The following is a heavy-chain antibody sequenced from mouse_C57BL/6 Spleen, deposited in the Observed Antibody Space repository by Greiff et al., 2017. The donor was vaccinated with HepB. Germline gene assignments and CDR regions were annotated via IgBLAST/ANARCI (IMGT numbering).Heavy chain of an antibody. CDR3: ARSRGLAVDY. Sequence: VQLQQSGAELARPGASVKLSCKASGYTFTSYGISWVKQRTGQGLEWIGEIYPRSGNTYYNEKFKGKATLTADKSSSTADMELRSLTAEDAAVYFCARSRGLAVDYWGQGTTLTVYS. CDR2: IYPRSGNT. J-gene: IGHJ2*01. CDR1: GYTFTSYG. V-gene: IGHV1-81*01.